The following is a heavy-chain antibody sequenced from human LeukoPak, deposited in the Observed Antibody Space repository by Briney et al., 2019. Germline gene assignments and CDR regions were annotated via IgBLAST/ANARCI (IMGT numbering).Heavy chain of an antibody. J-gene: IGHJ4*02. V-gene: IGHV3-74*01. CDR1: EFTFSSYW. Sequence: GGSLRLSCAASEFTFSSYWMHWVRQAPGEGLVWVSRINSDGSSTSYADSVKGRFTISRDNAKNTLYLQMNSLRAEDTAVYYCSRDRARSVDYWGQGTLVTVSS. CDR2: INSDGSST. CDR3: SRDRARSVDY.